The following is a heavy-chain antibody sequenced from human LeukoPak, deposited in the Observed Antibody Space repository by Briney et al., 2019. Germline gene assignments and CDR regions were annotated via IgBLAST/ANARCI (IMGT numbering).Heavy chain of an antibody. Sequence: SQTLSLTCAISGDSVSTNSATWNWIRQSPSRGLEWLGRTYYRSKWYNDYAVSVKSRITINPDTSKDQFSLQLNSVTPEDTAVYYCARDQGLGRYAFDIWGQGTMITVSS. J-gene: IGHJ3*02. CDR2: TYYRSKWYN. CDR1: GDSVSTNSAT. D-gene: IGHD7-27*01. V-gene: IGHV6-1*01. CDR3: ARDQGLGRYAFDI.